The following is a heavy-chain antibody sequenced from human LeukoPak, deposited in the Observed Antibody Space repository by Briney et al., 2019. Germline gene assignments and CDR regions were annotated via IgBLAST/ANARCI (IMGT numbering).Heavy chain of an antibody. CDR2: IKEDGSTK. V-gene: IGHV3-7*01. D-gene: IGHD6-25*01. Sequence: GGSLRLSCAASGFTFSKFWMSWVRQAPGKGLEWVANIKEDGSTKHYVDSVKGRFTISRDDAKNSLSLQMNYLRVEDTAVYYCATSDDSAATYWGQGTLVTVSS. CDR3: ATSDDSAATY. J-gene: IGHJ4*02. CDR1: GFTFSKFW.